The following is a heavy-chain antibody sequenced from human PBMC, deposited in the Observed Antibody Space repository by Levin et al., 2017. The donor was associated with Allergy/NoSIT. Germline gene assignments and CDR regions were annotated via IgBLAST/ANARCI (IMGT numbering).Heavy chain of an antibody. Sequence: SSETLSLTCTVSGGSISSSSYYWGWIRQPPGKGLEWIGSIYYSGSTYYNPSLKSRVTISVDTSKNQFSLKLSSVTAADTAVYYCAREEMTTVTRFDYWGQGTLVTVSS. CDR2: IYYSGST. D-gene: IGHD4-17*01. V-gene: IGHV4-39*02. CDR3: AREEMTTVTRFDY. J-gene: IGHJ4*02. CDR1: GGSISSSSYY.